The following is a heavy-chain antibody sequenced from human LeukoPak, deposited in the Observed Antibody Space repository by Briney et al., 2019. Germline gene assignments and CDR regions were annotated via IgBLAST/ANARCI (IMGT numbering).Heavy chain of an antibody. V-gene: IGHV4-39*01. Sequence: SETLSLTCTVSGGSISSSSYYWGWIRQPPGKGLEWIGSIYYSGSTYYNPSLKSRVTISVDTPKNQFSLKLSSVTAADTAVYYCARHSTGSYQPAFDYWGQGTLVTVSS. J-gene: IGHJ4*02. CDR1: GGSISSSSYY. CDR2: IYYSGST. D-gene: IGHD1-26*01. CDR3: ARHSTGSYQPAFDY.